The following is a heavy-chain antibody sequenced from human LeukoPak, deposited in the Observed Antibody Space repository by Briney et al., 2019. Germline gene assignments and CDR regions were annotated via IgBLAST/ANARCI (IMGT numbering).Heavy chain of an antibody. CDR3: ARGGKMITFGGVIATGLDY. V-gene: IGHV4-34*01. CDR1: GGSFSGYY. CDR2: INHSGST. J-gene: IGHJ4*02. Sequence: SETLSLTCAVYGGSFSGYYWSWIRQPPGKGLEWIGEINHSGSTNYNPSLKSRVTISVDTSKNQFSLKLSSVTAADTAVYYCARGGKMITFGGVIATGLDYWSQGTLVTVSS. D-gene: IGHD3-16*02.